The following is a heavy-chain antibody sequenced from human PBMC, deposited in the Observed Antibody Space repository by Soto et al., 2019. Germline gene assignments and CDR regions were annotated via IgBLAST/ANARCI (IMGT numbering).Heavy chain of an antibody. J-gene: IGHJ5*02. D-gene: IGHD3-22*01. Sequence: SETLSLTCSVSGDSISNSRFYWAWIRQPPGEGLEWIGSIYHTGNAYYNPSLKSRVTIFVDTSKNQFSLKLTSVTAADTALYYCARDYFDSSDSTTNWFDPWGQGTLVTVSS. CDR1: GDSISNSRFY. CDR2: IYHTGNA. V-gene: IGHV4-39*01. CDR3: ARDYFDSSDSTTNWFDP.